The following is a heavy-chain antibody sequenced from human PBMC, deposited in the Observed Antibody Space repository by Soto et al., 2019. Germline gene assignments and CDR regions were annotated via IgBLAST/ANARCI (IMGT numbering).Heavy chain of an antibody. J-gene: IGHJ6*02. CDR1: GGSFSGYY. D-gene: IGHD3-10*01. V-gene: IGHV4-34*01. Sequence: SETLSLTCAVYGGSFSGYYWSWIRQPPGKGLEWIGEINHSGSTNYNPSLKSRVTISVDTSKNQFSLKLSSVTAADTAVYYCARGRGRGDVWGQGTTVTVSS. CDR2: INHSGST. CDR3: ARGRGRGDV.